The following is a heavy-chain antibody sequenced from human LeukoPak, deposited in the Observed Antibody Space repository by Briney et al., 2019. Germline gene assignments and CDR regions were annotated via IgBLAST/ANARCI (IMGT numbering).Heavy chain of an antibody. CDR2: ISGSGGNI. Sequence: AGGSLRLSCAASGFTFSNYAMSWVRQAPGKGLEWVSGISGSGGNIYYVDSVKGRFTISRDNSKNTLYLQMNSPRAEDTAVYYCAKSRGIAVAGTSYYFDYWGQGTLVTVSS. D-gene: IGHD6-19*01. J-gene: IGHJ4*02. CDR3: AKSRGIAVAGTSYYFDY. CDR1: GFTFSNYA. V-gene: IGHV3-23*01.